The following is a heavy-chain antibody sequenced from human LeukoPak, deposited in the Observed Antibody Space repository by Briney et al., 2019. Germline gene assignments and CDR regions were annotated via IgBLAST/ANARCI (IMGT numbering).Heavy chain of an antibody. J-gene: IGHJ4*02. Sequence: ASVKVSCKASGYTFTGYYMHWVRQAPGQGLEWMGWINPNSGGTNYAQKFQGRVTITADQSTTTAYLELSSLRSEDTAVYYCAREFRPFTGDYGPFDYWGQGTQVTVSS. CDR2: INPNSGGT. CDR3: AREFRPFTGDYGPFDY. CDR1: GYTFTGYY. V-gene: IGHV1-2*02. D-gene: IGHD4-17*01.